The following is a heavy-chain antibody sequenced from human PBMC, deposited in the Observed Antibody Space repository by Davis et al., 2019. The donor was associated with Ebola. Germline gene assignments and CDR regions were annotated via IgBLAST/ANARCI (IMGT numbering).Heavy chain of an antibody. Sequence: GGSLRLSCAASGFTFSSYSMNWVRQAPGKGLEWVSSISSSSSYIYYADSVKGRFTISRDNAKNSLYLQMNSLRAEDTAVYYRARDTYYDSSGYEPWDYWGQGTLVTVSS. J-gene: IGHJ4*02. CDR1: GFTFSSYS. D-gene: IGHD3-22*01. CDR3: ARDTYYDSSGYEPWDY. CDR2: ISSSSSYI. V-gene: IGHV3-21*01.